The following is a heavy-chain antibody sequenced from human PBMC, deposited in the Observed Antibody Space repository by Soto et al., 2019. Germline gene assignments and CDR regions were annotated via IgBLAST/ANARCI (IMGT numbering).Heavy chain of an antibody. Sequence: LRLSCAASGFTVSSNYMSWVRQAPGKGLEWVSVIYSGGSTYYADSVKGRFTISRDNSKNTLYLQMNSLRAEDTAVYYCARVGAAAPGSGFDYWGQGTLVTVSS. CDR3: ARVGAAAPGSGFDY. CDR2: IYSGGST. J-gene: IGHJ4*02. V-gene: IGHV3-53*01. CDR1: GFTVSSNY. D-gene: IGHD6-13*01.